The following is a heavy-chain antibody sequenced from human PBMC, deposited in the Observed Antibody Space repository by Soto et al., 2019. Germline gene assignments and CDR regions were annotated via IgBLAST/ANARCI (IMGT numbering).Heavy chain of an antibody. CDR2: INHSGST. CDR3: ARGRSSLVLYYYSYYGMDV. J-gene: IGHJ6*02. CDR1: GGSFSGYY. Sequence: SETLSLTCAVYGGSFSGYYWSWIRQPPGKGLEWIGEINHSGSTNYNPSLKSRVTISVDTSKNQFSLKLSSVTAAGTAVYYCARGRSSLVLYYYSYYGMDVWGPGTTVTVFS. V-gene: IGHV4-34*01. D-gene: IGHD6-13*01.